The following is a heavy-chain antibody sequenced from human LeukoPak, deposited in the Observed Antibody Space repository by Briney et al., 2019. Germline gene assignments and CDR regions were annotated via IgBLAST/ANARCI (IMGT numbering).Heavy chain of an antibody. CDR1: GYTFTSYG. CDR3: VGDPNYYDTSGYSPSSGYFDY. V-gene: IGHV1-18*01. J-gene: IGHJ4*02. D-gene: IGHD3-22*01. CDR2: ISPLNSYT. Sequence: GASVKVSCKPSGYTFTSYGFSWVRQTPGQRLEWMGWISPLNSYTIYAQKFQGRVTMTTDTSTTTAYLSLRNLRSDDTAVYYCVGDPNYYDTSGYSPSSGYFDYWGQGTLVTISS.